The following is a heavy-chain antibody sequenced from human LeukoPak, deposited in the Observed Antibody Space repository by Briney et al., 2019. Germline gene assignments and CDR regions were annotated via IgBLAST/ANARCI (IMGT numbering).Heavy chain of an antibody. J-gene: IGHJ4*02. Sequence: SETLSLTCAVYGGSFSGYYWSWIRQPAGKGLEWIGRIYTSGSTNYNPSLKSRVTISVDTSKNQFSLKLSSVTAADTAVYYCARDRSYGDYLDYWGQGTLVTVSS. V-gene: IGHV4-4*07. D-gene: IGHD4-17*01. CDR1: GGSFSGYY. CDR3: ARDRSYGDYLDY. CDR2: IYTSGST.